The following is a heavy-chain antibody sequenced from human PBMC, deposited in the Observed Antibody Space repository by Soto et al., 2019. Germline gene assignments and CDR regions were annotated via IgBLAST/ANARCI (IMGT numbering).Heavy chain of an antibody. D-gene: IGHD1-26*01. CDR2: IYYSGSI. V-gene: IGHV4-59*01. Sequence: KTSETLSLTCTVSGGSISSYYWSWIRQPPGKGLEWIGYIYYSGSINYNPSLKSRVTISVDTSKNQFSLKLSSVTAADTAVYYCARVQGRGAFDIWGQGTMVTVS. J-gene: IGHJ3*02. CDR3: ARVQGRGAFDI. CDR1: GGSISSYY.